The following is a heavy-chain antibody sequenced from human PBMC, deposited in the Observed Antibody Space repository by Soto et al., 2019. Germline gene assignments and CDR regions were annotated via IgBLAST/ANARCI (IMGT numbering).Heavy chain of an antibody. Sequence: GGSLRISCAASGFTFSGSARTWVRQAPGKWLEYVSSITSSGSEVFHAASVKGRFTMSRDNSKNMLYLQMNSLRAEDTAVYYCAKEGYDSGWYWDSWGQGALVTVYS. CDR2: ITSSGSEV. J-gene: IGHJ4*02. CDR3: AKEGYDSGWYWDS. D-gene: IGHD6-19*01. V-gene: IGHV3-23*01. CDR1: GFTFSGSA.